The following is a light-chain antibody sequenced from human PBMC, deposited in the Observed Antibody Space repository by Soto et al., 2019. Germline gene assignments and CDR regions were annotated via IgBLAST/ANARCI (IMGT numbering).Light chain of an antibody. Sequence: QSVLTQPASVSGSPGQSITISCTGTSSDVGGYKYVSWYQKHPGKAPKLMIYDVSNRPSGVSNRFSGSKSGNTASLTISGLQAEDEADYYCSSYTSSTTLVFGSGTKLTVL. V-gene: IGLV2-14*01. CDR3: SSYTSSTTLV. CDR2: DVS. CDR1: SSDVGGYKY. J-gene: IGLJ1*01.